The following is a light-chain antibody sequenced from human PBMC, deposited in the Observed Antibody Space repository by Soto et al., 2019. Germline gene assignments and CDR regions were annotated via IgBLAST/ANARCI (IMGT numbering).Light chain of an antibody. J-gene: IGKJ1*01. Sequence: DIQMTQSPSSLSASIGDRVTITCRASQGINSFLAWYQQKPGKVPKLLIYAASTLQSGVPSRFRGSGSGTDFTLTISSLQSEDAATYYCQKYNSAPRTFGQGTKVEIK. CDR1: QGINSF. V-gene: IGKV1-27*01. CDR3: QKYNSAPRT. CDR2: AAS.